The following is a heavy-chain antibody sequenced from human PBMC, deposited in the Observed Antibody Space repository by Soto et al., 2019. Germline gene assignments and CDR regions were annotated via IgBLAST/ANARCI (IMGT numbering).Heavy chain of an antibody. D-gene: IGHD2-21*02. V-gene: IGHV3-53*01. J-gene: IGHJ4*02. CDR1: GFNVNSDY. CDR2: IYSGETT. CDR3: TRDGRGLGRLSLFEY. Sequence: GGSLRLSCAASGFNVNSDYMNWVRQTPGKGLEWVASIYSGETTYYADSVRGRFTISSDKSKNTLYFQLSSLRVEDTAVYYCTRDGRGLGRLSLFEYWGQGVLVTVSS.